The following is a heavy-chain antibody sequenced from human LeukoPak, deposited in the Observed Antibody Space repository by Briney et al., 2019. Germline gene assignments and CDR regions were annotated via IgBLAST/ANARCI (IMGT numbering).Heavy chain of an antibody. J-gene: IGHJ6*03. CDR2: INPNSGGT. CDR1: GYTFTGYY. D-gene: IGHD6-13*01. V-gene: IGHV1-2*02. Sequence: ASVTVSCKASGYTFTGYYMHWVRQAPGQGLEWMGWINPNSGGTNYAQKFQGRVTMTRDTSISTAYMELSRLRSDDTAVYYCARDLASRSSSWYYYYYMDVWGKGTTVTVSS. CDR3: ARDLASRSSSWYYYYYMDV.